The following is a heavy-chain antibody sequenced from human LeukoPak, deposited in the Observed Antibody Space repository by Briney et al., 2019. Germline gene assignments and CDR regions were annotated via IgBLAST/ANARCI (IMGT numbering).Heavy chain of an antibody. J-gene: IGHJ1*01. CDR1: GGSISSSNW. V-gene: IGHV4-31*11. CDR2: IYYSGST. D-gene: IGHD3-16*02. CDR3: ARGPRIRGYRPGYFQH. Sequence: SETLSLTCAVSGGSISSSNWWSWIRQHPGKGLEWIGYIYYSGSTYYNPSLKSRVTISVDTSKNQFSLKLSSVTAADTAVYYCARGPRIRGYRPGYFQHWGQGTLVTASS.